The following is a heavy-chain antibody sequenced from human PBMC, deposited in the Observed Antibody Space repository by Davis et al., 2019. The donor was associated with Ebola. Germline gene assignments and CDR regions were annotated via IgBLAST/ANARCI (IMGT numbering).Heavy chain of an antibody. D-gene: IGHD1-20*01. V-gene: IGHV5-51*01. J-gene: IGHJ3*02. CDR2: IFTGDSDT. Sequence: GGSLRLSCQDSGNSFSSKWIGWVRQMPGKGLEGMGIIFTGDSDTRYRPSFRGQVTISADKSFKTAFLQWSSLKASDTARYYCATLRRTITGMDDAFDIWGQGTMVTVSS. CDR3: ATLRRTITGMDDAFDI. CDR1: GNSFSSKW.